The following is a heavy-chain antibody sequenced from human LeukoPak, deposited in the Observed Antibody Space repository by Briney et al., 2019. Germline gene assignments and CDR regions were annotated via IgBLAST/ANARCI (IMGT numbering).Heavy chain of an antibody. CDR3: ARTHSNYMIDY. V-gene: IGHV5-51*01. CDR1: GYSFTSYW. J-gene: IGHJ4*02. D-gene: IGHD4-11*01. CDR2: IYPGESHT. Sequence: GESLKISCKGSGYSFTSYWIGWVRQMPGKDLEWMGIIYPGESHTKYSPSFQGQVTISADKSISTAYLQWGSLKASDTAMYYCARTHSNYMIDYWGQGTLVTVSS.